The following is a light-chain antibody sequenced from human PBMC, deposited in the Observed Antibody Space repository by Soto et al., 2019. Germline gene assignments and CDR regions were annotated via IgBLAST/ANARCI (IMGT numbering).Light chain of an antibody. J-gene: IGKJ1*01. CDR2: GAS. CDR3: QQFGSSPRT. CDR1: QSVSNIY. V-gene: IGKV3-20*01. Sequence: EIVLTQSPGTLSLSPGQRATLSCRSSQSVSNIYLAWYQQKPGQAPRLLIYGASSRATGTPDRFSGSGSGTDFTLTISRLEPDYLAVYYCQQFGSSPRTFGQGTKVEI.